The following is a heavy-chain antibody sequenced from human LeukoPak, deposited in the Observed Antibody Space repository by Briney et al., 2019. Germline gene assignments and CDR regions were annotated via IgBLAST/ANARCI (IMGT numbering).Heavy chain of an antibody. CDR3: ASPEAPIYSSSSNYYYYMDV. CDR1: GGSISSYY. CDR2: IYYSGST. D-gene: IGHD6-6*01. V-gene: IGHV4-59*12. J-gene: IGHJ6*03. Sequence: PSETLSLTCTVSGGSISSYYWSWIRQPPGKGLEWLGYIYYSGSTNYNPSLKSRVTISVDTSKDQFSLKLSSVAAADTAVYYCASPEAPIYSSSSNYYYYMDVWGKGTTVTVSS.